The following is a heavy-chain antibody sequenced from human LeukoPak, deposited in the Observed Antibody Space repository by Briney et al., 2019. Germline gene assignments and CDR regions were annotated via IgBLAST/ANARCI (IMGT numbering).Heavy chain of an antibody. D-gene: IGHD6-6*01. CDR3: ARAGIAARLNWFDP. J-gene: IGHJ5*02. Sequence: GGSLRLSCAASGFTFSSYGMHWVRQAPGKGLEWVSSISSSSYIYYADSVKGRFTISRDNAKNSLYLQMNSLRAEDTAVYYCARAGIAARLNWFDPWGQGTLVTVSS. CDR2: ISSSSYI. CDR1: GFTFSSYG. V-gene: IGHV3-21*01.